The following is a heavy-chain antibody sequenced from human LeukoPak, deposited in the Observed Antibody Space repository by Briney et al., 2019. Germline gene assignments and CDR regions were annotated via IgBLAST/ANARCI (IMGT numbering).Heavy chain of an antibody. CDR1: GYTFTSYG. CDR3: ASAASYSSGWYGASFDY. D-gene: IGHD6-19*01. CDR2: ISAYNGNT. Sequence: GASVKVSCKASGYTFTSYGISWVRQAPGQGLEWMGWISAYNGNTNYAQKLQGRVTMTTDTSTSTAYMELRSLRSDDTAVYYCASAASYSSGWYGASFDYWGQGTLVTVSS. J-gene: IGHJ4*02. V-gene: IGHV1-18*01.